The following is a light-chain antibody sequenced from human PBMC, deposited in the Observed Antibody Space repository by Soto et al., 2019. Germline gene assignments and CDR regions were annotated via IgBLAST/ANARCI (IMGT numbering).Light chain of an antibody. Sequence: EIVLTQFPCTLSLSPGESATLSCRASQSISSSYLAWYQQKPGQAPRHLIYGASYRASGIADRFSGSGSGTDFTLTISRLEPEDFVVYYCQQYGSSQWTFGQGTKVDI. J-gene: IGKJ1*01. CDR2: GAS. V-gene: IGKV3-20*01. CDR1: QSISSSY. CDR3: QQYGSSQWT.